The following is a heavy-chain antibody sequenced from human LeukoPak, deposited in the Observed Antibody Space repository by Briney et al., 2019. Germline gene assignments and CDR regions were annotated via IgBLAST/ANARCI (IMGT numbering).Heavy chain of an antibody. Sequence: GGSLRLSCAASGFTFSSYWMSWVRQAPGKGLEWLTNIKQDGSEEYYVDSVKGRFTVSRDNAKNSLYLQMNSLRAEDTAVYYCASQNDFWNPTGYWGQGTLVTVSS. CDR2: IKQDGSEE. CDR1: GFTFSSYW. CDR3: ASQNDFWNPTGY. J-gene: IGHJ4*02. D-gene: IGHD3-3*01. V-gene: IGHV3-7*01.